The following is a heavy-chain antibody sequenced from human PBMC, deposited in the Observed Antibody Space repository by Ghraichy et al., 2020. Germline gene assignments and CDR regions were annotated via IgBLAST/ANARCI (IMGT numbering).Heavy chain of an antibody. CDR2: ISHDGSDK. J-gene: IGHJ4*02. V-gene: IGHV3-30*18. CDR3: AKNRLERGVPAAGDY. CDR1: GFTFSSYG. D-gene: IGHD2-2*01. Sequence: GGSLRLSCAASGFTFSSYGMHWVRQAPGKGLEWVAVISHDGSDKYHADSVKGRFTISRDNSKNTLYLQMNSLRAEDTAVYYCAKNRLERGVPAAGDYWGQGTLVTVSS.